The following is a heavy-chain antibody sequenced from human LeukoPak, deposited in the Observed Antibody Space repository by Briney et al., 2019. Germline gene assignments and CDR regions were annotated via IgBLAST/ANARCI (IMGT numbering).Heavy chain of an antibody. CDR2: IIPIFGTA. CDR1: GGTFSSYA. D-gene: IGHD6-13*01. V-gene: IGHV1-69*06. CDR3: ARDLGRIAAAGYYYYGMDV. J-gene: IGHJ6*02. Sequence: SVKVSCKASGGTFSSYAISWVRQAPGQGLEWMGGIIPIFGTANYAQKFQGRVTITADKSTSTAYMELSSLRSEDTAVYYCARDLGRIAAAGYYYYGMDVWGQGTTVTVSS.